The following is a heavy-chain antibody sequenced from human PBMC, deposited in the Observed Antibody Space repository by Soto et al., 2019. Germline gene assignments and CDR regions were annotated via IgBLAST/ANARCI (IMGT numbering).Heavy chain of an antibody. CDR2: ISAYNGNT. CDR1: GYTFTSYG. J-gene: IGHJ3*02. CDR3: ARIYGDYVYSAFDI. V-gene: IGHV1-18*01. D-gene: IGHD4-17*01. Sequence: ASVKVSCKASGYTFTSYGISWVRQAPGQGLERMGWISAYNGNTNYAQKLQGRVTMTTDTSTSTAYMELRSLRSDDTAVYYCARIYGDYVYSAFDIWGQGTMVTVSS.